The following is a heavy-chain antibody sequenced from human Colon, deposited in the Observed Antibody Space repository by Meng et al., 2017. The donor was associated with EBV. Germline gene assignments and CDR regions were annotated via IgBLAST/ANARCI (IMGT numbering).Heavy chain of an antibody. Sequence: VHPTVAGQGRVCLSGHLSLTGTVSGGSIGSYYWSWIRQPPGKGREWIGYIYYSGSTNYTPSLKSRVTISVDTSKNQFSLKLSSVTAADTAVYYCARHFINWFDPWGQGTLVTVSS. CDR1: GGSIGSYY. CDR2: IYYSGST. CDR3: ARHFINWFDP. V-gene: IGHV4-59*08. J-gene: IGHJ5*02.